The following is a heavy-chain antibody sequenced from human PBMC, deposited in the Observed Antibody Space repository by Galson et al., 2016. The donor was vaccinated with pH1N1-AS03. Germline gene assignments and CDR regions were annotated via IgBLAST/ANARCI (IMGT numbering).Heavy chain of an antibody. J-gene: IGHJ4*02. Sequence: SLRLSCAASGFSLTSYGMHWVRQAPGKGLDWVAFIQHDESYTNYAVSVKGRFIISRDSSKNMLYLQMNGVRPEDTAVYYCVKEDGPGGQRDYWGQGTLLTVSS. CDR3: VKEDGPGGQRDY. CDR2: IQHDESYT. V-gene: IGHV3-30*02. D-gene: IGHD2-15*01. CDR1: GFSLTSYG.